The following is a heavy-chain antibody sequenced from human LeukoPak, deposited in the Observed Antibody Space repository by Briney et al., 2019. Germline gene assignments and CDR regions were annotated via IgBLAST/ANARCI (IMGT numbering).Heavy chain of an antibody. V-gene: IGHV1-2*02. CDR3: ARSPYDILTGHQNPYFDY. D-gene: IGHD3-9*01. CDR2: INPNSGGT. CDR1: GYTFTGYY. Sequence: GASVKVSCKASGYTFTGYYMHWVRQAPGQGLEWMGWINPNSGGTNYAQKFQGRVPMTRDTSISTAYMELSRLRSDDTAVYYCARSPYDILTGHQNPYFDYWGQGTLVTVSS. J-gene: IGHJ4*02.